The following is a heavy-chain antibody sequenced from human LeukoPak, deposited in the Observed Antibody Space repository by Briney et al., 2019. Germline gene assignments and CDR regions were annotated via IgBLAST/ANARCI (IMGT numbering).Heavy chain of an antibody. D-gene: IGHD6-6*01. J-gene: IGHJ4*02. CDR3: ARGPRSSGIAARLGATYFDY. CDR2: INHSGST. Sequence: PSETLSLPCAVYGGSFSGYYWSWIRQPPGKGLEWIGEINHSGSTNYNPSLKSRVTISVDTSKNQFSLKLSSVTAADTAVYYCARGPRSSGIAARLGATYFDYWGQGTLVTVSS. V-gene: IGHV4-34*01. CDR1: GGSFSGYY.